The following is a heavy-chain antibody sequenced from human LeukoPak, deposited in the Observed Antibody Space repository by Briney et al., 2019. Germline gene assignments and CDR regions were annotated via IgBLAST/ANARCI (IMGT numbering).Heavy chain of an antibody. CDR2: IYYSGST. J-gene: IGHJ3*02. CDR3: ASLYSFGAFDI. Sequence: SETLSLTCTVSGGSISSSSYYWGWIRQPPGKGLEWIGSIYYSGSTYYNPSLKSRVTISVDTSKNQFSLKLSSVTAADTAVYYCASLYSFGAFDIWGQGTMVTVSS. D-gene: IGHD6-13*01. V-gene: IGHV4-39*07. CDR1: GGSISSSSYY.